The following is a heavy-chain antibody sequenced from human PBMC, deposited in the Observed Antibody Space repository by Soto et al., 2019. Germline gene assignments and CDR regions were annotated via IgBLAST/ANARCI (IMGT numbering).Heavy chain of an antibody. Sequence: PGGSLSLSCAASGLTFSSYEMNWVRQAPGKGLEWVSYISSGGGNTYYADSMKGRFTISRDNSKNTLFLQMNSLREEDTAFYYCAKDRGALRWSEEHYYFDYWGQGALVTVSS. D-gene: IGHD4-17*01. V-gene: IGHV3-48*03. CDR2: ISSGGGNT. CDR3: AKDRGALRWSEEHYYFDY. J-gene: IGHJ4*02. CDR1: GLTFSSYE.